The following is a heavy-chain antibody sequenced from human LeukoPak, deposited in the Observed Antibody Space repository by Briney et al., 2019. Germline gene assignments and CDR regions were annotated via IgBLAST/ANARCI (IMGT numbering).Heavy chain of an antibody. CDR1: CGSISSYY. D-gene: IGHD3-22*01. Sequence: PSDTLSLTCTVSCGSISSYYWSCIRQPPGNRLESIWHIFYSGSTNYNPSIKGRVTISVDTSKNQFSLNLSSVTAADTAVYYCARALYYYDSSGPLPLKWGQGTLVTVSS. CDR2: IFYSGST. J-gene: IGHJ4*02. V-gene: IGHV4-59*01. CDR3: ARALYYYDSSGPLPLK.